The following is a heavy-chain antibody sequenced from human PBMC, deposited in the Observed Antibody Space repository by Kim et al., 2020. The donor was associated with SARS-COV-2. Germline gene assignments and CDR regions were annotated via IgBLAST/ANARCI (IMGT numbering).Heavy chain of an antibody. J-gene: IGHJ6*02. CDR3: ARDRWGCSSTSCLVYYYGMDV. CDR1: GFTFSSYG. V-gene: IGHV3-33*01. D-gene: IGHD2-2*01. CDR2: IWYDGSNK. Sequence: GGSLRLSCAASGFTFSSYGMHWVRQAPGKGLEWVAVIWYDGSNKYYADSVKGRFTISRDNSKNTLYLQMNSLRAEDTAVYYCARDRWGCSSTSCLVYYYGMDVWGQGTTVTVSS.